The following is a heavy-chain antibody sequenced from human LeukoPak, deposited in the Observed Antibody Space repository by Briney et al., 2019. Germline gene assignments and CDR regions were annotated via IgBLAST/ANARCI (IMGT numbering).Heavy chain of an antibody. V-gene: IGHV3-23*01. Sequence: GGSLRLSCAASGFTFSSYAMSWDRQAPGKGLEWVSAISGSGGSTIYADSVKGRFTISRDNSKNSLYVQMNSLRAEDTAVYYCAKEESGSRKFFDYWGQGTLVTVSS. CDR2: ISGSGGST. CDR1: GFTFSSYA. CDR3: AKEESGSRKFFDY. D-gene: IGHD1-26*01. J-gene: IGHJ4*02.